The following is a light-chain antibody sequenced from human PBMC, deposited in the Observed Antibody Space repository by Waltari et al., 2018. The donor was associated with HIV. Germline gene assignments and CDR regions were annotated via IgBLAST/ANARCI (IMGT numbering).Light chain of an antibody. V-gene: IGLV2-23*02. CDR3: CSYADSTTSV. CDR1: SSDVGTYNV. Sequence: QSALTQPASVSGSPGQSITVSCTGTSSDVGTYNVVSWYQHNPGKAPKLMIYEVTKRPSVVSNRFTGSKSGNTASLTISGLQAEDEADYYCCSYADSTTSVFGGGTKLTVL. CDR2: EVT. J-gene: IGLJ2*01.